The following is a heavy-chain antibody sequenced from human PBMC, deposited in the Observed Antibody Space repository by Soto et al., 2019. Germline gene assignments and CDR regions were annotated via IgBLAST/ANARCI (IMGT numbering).Heavy chain of an antibody. CDR1: GFSSSHFW. CDR3: ARDQSFWFRDY. Sequence: WGLITLYCPAAGFSSSHFWTHWVSQAPGKGLVWVSRINSDGSFTTYADSVRGRFTISRDNARNTVYLQMNSLSPEDTAVYYCARDQSFWFRDYWGQGTLVTVSS. J-gene: IGHJ4*02. V-gene: IGHV3-74*01. D-gene: IGHD3-10*01. CDR2: INSDGSFT.